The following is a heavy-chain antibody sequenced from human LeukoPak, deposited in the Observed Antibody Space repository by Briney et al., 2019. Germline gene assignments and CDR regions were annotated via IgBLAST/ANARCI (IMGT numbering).Heavy chain of an antibody. CDR1: GGSISSYY. Sequence: PSETLSLTCTVSGGSISSYYWSWIRQPPGKGLEWIGYIYYSGSTNYNPSLKSRVTISVDTSKNQFSLKLSSVTAADTAVYYCAREYRDIAAAGTELYYYYYMDVWGKGTTVTISS. CDR2: IYYSGST. CDR3: AREYRDIAAAGTELYYYYYMDV. V-gene: IGHV4-59*01. D-gene: IGHD6-13*01. J-gene: IGHJ6*03.